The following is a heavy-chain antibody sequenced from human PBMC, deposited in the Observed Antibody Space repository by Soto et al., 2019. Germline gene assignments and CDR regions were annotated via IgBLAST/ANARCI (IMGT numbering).Heavy chain of an antibody. CDR3: AKSGREQLVGWFDP. V-gene: IGHV3-23*01. D-gene: IGHD6-6*01. CDR1: GFTFSSYA. Sequence: GGSLRLSCAASGFTFSSYAMSWVRQAPGKGLEWVSAISGSGGSTYYADSVKGRFTISRDNSKNTLYLQMNSLRAGDTAVYYCAKSGREQLVGWFDPWGQGTLVTVSS. J-gene: IGHJ5*02. CDR2: ISGSGGST.